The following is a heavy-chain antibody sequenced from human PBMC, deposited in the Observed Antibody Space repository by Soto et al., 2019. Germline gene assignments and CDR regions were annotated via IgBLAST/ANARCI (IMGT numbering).Heavy chain of an antibody. CDR1: GYTFTSYG. D-gene: IGHD1-1*01. Sequence: QVHLVQSGAEVKKPGASVKVSCKASGYTFTSYGITWVRQAPGQGLEGMGWISAHNGNTDYSQKLQGRVIVTRDTSTRTAYMELRSLRSDDTAVYYCARGRYGDYWGQGALVTVSS. V-gene: IGHV1-18*01. J-gene: IGHJ4*02. CDR3: ARGRYGDY. CDR2: ISAHNGNT.